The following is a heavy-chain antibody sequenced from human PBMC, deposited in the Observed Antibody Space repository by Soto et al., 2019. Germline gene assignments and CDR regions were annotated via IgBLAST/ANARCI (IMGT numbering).Heavy chain of an antibody. D-gene: IGHD1-1*01. Sequence: SVKVSCKESGGTFSSYAIAWVRQAPGQGLEWMGGIIPIFGIPNYAQKFQGRVAITADESTNTAYMELSSLRSDDTAVYYCAKAAQTRFNWNDLGNWFDPWGQGNLVTVSS. CDR1: GGTFSSYA. CDR3: AKAAQTRFNWNDLGNWFDP. J-gene: IGHJ5*02. CDR2: IIPIFGIP. V-gene: IGHV1-69*13.